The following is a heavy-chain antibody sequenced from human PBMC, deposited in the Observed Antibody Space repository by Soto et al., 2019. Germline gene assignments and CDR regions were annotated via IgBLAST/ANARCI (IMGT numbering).Heavy chain of an antibody. Sequence: SETLSLTCTVSGGSISSGGYYWSWIRQHPGKGLEWIGYIYYSGSTYYNPSLKSRVTISVDTSKNQFSLKLSSVTAADTAVYYCARDGNICSGGSCYPDYFDYWGQGTLVTVSS. CDR3: ARDGNICSGGSCYPDYFDY. CDR1: GGSISSGGYY. D-gene: IGHD2-15*01. V-gene: IGHV4-31*03. J-gene: IGHJ4*02. CDR2: IYYSGST.